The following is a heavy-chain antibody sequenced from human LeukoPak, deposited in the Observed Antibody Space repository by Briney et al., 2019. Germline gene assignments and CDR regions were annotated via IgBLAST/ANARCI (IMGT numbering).Heavy chain of an antibody. CDR1: GYTFTGYY. CDR3: ARESDLTLADTSFDY. Sequence: ASVKVSCKASGYTFTGYYMHWVRQAPGQGLEWMGIINPSGGGTTYAQNFQGRVTMTRDTSTTTVYMELGRLRSDDTAVYYCARESDLTLADTSFDYWGQGTLVTVSS. V-gene: IGHV1-46*01. D-gene: IGHD6-19*01. CDR2: INPSGGGT. J-gene: IGHJ4*02.